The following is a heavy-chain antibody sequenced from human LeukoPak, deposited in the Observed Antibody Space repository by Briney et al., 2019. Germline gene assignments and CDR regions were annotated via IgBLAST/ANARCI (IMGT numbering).Heavy chain of an antibody. CDR3: ARVAGSTLYYYSYYMDV. CDR2: ISSSGSTI. CDR1: GFTLSEYY. J-gene: IGHJ6*03. V-gene: IGHV3-11*01. D-gene: IGHD3-10*01. Sequence: PGGSLRLSCAASGFTLSEYYMSWIRQAPGKGLEWVSYISSSGSTIYYADSVKGRFTISRDNAKNSLYLQMNSLRAEDTAVYYCARVAGSTLYYYSYYMDVWGKGTTVTVSS.